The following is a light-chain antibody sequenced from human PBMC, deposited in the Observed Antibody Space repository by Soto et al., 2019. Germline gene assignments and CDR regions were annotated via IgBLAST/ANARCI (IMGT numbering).Light chain of an antibody. CDR1: SSDVGGYSY. CDR3: ASYTTSSTYV. J-gene: IGLJ1*01. CDR2: DVS. V-gene: IGLV2-14*01. Sequence: QSALTQPASVSGSPGQSIAISCTGTSSDVGGYSYVSWYQQQPGKAPKLVISDVSIRPSGVSDRFSGSKSGNTASQTISGLQTAAEADYYCASYTTSSTYVFGTGTKLTVL.